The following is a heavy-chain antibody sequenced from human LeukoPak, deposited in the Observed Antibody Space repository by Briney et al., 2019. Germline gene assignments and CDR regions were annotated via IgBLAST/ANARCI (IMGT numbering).Heavy chain of an antibody. V-gene: IGHV3-30*03. J-gene: IGHJ3*02. CDR2: ISFDGSNE. D-gene: IGHD2/OR15-2a*01. CDR3: ASRTDTSYGFDI. Sequence: PGRSLRLSCAASGFTFSSYGMHWVRQAPGKGLEWVSVISFDGSNEYYADSVKGRFTISRDNSKSTLYLEMYSLRAEDTALYYCASRTDTSYGFDIWGQGTMVTVSS. CDR1: GFTFSSYG.